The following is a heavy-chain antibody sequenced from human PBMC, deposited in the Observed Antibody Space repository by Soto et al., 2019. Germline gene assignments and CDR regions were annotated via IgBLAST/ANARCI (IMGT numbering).Heavy chain of an antibody. V-gene: IGHV4-38-2*02. CDR2: IYHSGST. CDR3: ARERRHYYDSSGYYYPPRGYYFDY. Sequence: PSETLSLTCAVSGYSISSGYYWGWIRQPPGKGLEWIGSIYHSGSTYYNPSLKSRVTISVDTSKNQFSLKLSSVTAADTAVYYCARERRHYYDSSGYYYPPRGYYFDYWGQGTLVTVSS. D-gene: IGHD3-22*01. J-gene: IGHJ4*02. CDR1: GYSISSGYY.